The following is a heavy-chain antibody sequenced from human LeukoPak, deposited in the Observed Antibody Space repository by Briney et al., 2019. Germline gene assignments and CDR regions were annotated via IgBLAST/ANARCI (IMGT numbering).Heavy chain of an antibody. D-gene: IGHD5-24*01. J-gene: IGHJ4*02. CDR2: IYYSGST. CDR1: GGSISSYY. Sequence: SETLSLTCTVSGGSISSYYWSWIRQPPGKGLEWIGYIYYSGSTNYNPSLKSRVTMSVDTSKNQFSLKLSSVTAADTAVYYCARQDGRRRYFDYWGQGTLVTVSS. CDR3: ARQDGRRRYFDY. V-gene: IGHV4-59*01.